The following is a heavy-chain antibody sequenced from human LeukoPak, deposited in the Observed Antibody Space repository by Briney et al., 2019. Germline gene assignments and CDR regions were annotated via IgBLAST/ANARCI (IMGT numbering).Heavy chain of an antibody. Sequence: PGGSLRLSCAASGFTFSSYGMHWVRQAPGKGLEWVAVIWYDGSNKYYADSVKGRFTISRDNSKNTLYLQMNSLRAEDTAVYYCAKGKYSSGGVPDYWGQGTLVTVSS. CDR2: IWYDGSNK. V-gene: IGHV3-33*06. CDR3: AKGKYSSGGVPDY. CDR1: GFTFSSYG. D-gene: IGHD6-19*01. J-gene: IGHJ4*02.